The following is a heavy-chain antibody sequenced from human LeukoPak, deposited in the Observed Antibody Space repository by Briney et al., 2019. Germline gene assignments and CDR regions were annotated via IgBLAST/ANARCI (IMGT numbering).Heavy chain of an antibody. CDR1: GFTFSSYW. Sequence: GGSLRLSCAASGFTFSSYWMSWVRQAPGEGLEWVANIKQDGGEKYYVDSVKGRFTISRDNAKNSLYLQMNSLRAEDTAVYYCARDRRGSSWYVHDAFDIWGQGTMVTVSS. D-gene: IGHD6-13*01. CDR2: IKQDGGEK. CDR3: ARDRRGSSWYVHDAFDI. J-gene: IGHJ3*02. V-gene: IGHV3-7*04.